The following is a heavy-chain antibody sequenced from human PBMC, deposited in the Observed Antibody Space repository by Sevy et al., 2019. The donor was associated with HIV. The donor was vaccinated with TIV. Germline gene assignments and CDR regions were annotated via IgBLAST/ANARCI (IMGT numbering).Heavy chain of an antibody. CDR3: ARLTTMPTSDLYGMDV. J-gene: IGHJ6*02. CDR1: GYTFTDYY. CDR2: INPNDGVT. Sequence: ASVMVSCKASGYTFTDYYIHWVRQAPGQGLEWMAWINPNDGVTNYAQRFQGGVTVTRDTSISTAYMELRRLRSDDTAIYYCARLTTMPTSDLYGMDVWGQGTTVTVSS. V-gene: IGHV1-2*02. D-gene: IGHD1-1*01.